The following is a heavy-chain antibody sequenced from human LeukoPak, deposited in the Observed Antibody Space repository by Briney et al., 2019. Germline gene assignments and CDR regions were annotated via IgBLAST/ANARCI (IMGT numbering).Heavy chain of an antibody. CDR2: ISRSSNYI. CDR3: ARGSRVAVAGRGEY. V-gene: IGHV3-21*01. CDR1: GFTFSSYS. Sequence: GGSLRLSCAASGFTFSSYSLNWVRQAPGKGREWVSVISRSSNYIYYADSVNGRFTVSRDNAKNLLYLQMNSLRAEDTAVYYCARGSRVAVAGRGEYWGQGTLVTVSS. J-gene: IGHJ4*02. D-gene: IGHD6-19*01.